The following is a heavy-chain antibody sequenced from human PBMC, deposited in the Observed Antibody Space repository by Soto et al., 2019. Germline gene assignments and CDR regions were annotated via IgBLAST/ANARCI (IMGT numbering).Heavy chain of an antibody. D-gene: IGHD3-22*01. Sequence: PGGSLRLSCAASGFTFSSYAMSWVRQAPGKGLEWVSAISGSGGSTYYADSVKGRFTISRDNSKNTLYLQMNSLRAEDTAVYYCAKDRGYYDTPGLVDYWGQGTLVTVSS. CDR3: AKDRGYYDTPGLVDY. CDR1: GFTFSSYA. J-gene: IGHJ4*02. V-gene: IGHV3-23*01. CDR2: ISGSGGST.